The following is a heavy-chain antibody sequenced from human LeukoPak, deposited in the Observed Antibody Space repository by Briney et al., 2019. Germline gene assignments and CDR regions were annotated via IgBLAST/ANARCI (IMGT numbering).Heavy chain of an antibody. CDR2: IIPIFGTA. CDR1: GGTFSSYA. D-gene: IGHD2-2*01. Sequence: SVKVSCKASGGTFSSYAISWVRQAPGQGLEWMGGIIPIFGTANYAQKFQGRVTTTADESTSTAYMELSSLRSEDTAVYYCARGIVVPAAMRYDYYYYGMDVWGKGTTVTVSS. CDR3: ARGIVVPAAMRYDYYYYGMDV. J-gene: IGHJ6*04. V-gene: IGHV1-69*01.